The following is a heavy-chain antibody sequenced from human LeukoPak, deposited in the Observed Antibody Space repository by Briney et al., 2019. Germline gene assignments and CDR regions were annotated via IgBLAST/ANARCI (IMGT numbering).Heavy chain of an antibody. CDR2: ISAYNGNT. D-gene: IGHD3-10*01. Sequence: GASVKVSCKASGGTFSSYAISWVRQAPGQGLEWMGWISAYNGNTNYAQKLQGRVTMTTDTSTSTAYMELRSLRSDDTAVYYCARDRAPWAVNWFDPWGQGTLVTVSS. CDR1: GGTFSSYA. CDR3: ARDRAPWAVNWFDP. V-gene: IGHV1-18*01. J-gene: IGHJ5*02.